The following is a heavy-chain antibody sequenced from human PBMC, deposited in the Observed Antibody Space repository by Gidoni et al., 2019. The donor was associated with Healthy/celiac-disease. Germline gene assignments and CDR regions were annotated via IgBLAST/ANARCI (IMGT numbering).Heavy chain of an antibody. V-gene: IGHV4-34*01. CDR3: ARGQWVTMIVVVLRGYFDY. CDR2: INHSGST. J-gene: IGHJ4*02. Sequence: QVQLQQWGAGLLKPSATLSLTCAVYGGSFSGYYWSWIRQTPGNGLEWIWEINHSGSTNYNPSLKNRVTISVDTSKNQFSLKLSSVTAADTAVYYCARGQWVTMIVVVLRGYFDYWGQGTLVTVSS. D-gene: IGHD3-22*01. CDR1: GGSFSGYY.